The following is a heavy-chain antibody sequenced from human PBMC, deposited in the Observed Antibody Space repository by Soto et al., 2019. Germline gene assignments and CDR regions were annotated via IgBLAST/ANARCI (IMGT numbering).Heavy chain of an antibody. Sequence: GGSLRLSCAASGFTFSDYYMSWIRQAPGKGLEGVSYITSSGSSIYYADSVKGRFTISRDNAKNSLYLQMNSLRAEDTAVYYCARDKGQLVPADRYWGQGTLVTVSS. CDR1: GFTFSDYY. CDR2: ITSSGSSI. CDR3: ARDKGQLVPADRY. D-gene: IGHD6-6*01. V-gene: IGHV3-11*01. J-gene: IGHJ4*02.